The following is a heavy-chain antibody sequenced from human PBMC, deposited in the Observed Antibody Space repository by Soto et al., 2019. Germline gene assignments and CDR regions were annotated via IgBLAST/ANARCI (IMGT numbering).Heavy chain of an antibody. D-gene: IGHD3-16*02. CDR2: INHSGST. CDR3: ARGEKYYDYVWGSYRYTGDFPGLYY. J-gene: IGHJ4*02. Sequence: SETLSLTCAVYGGSFSGYYWSWIRQPPGKGLEWIGEINHSGSTNYNPSLKSRVTISVDTSKNQFSLKLSFVTAADTAVYYCARGEKYYDYVWGSYRYTGDFPGLYYWGQGTLVTVSS. CDR1: GGSFSGYY. V-gene: IGHV4-34*01.